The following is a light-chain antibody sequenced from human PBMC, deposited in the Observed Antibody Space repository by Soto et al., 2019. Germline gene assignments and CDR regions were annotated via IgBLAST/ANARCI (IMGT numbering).Light chain of an antibody. V-gene: IGLV1-44*01. CDR1: RSNIGFNA. Sequence: QSVLTQPPSASGTPGQRVTISCSGGRSNIGFNAVSWYQELPGTAPKLLINTNSQRPSGVPDRFTGSKSGASASLVISGLQSEDEGNYYCAAWDDSLNGVIFGGGTKVTVL. J-gene: IGLJ2*01. CDR3: AAWDDSLNGVI. CDR2: TNS.